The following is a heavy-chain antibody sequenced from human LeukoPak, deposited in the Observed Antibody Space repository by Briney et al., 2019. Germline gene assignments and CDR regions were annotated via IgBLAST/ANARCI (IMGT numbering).Heavy chain of an antibody. J-gene: IGHJ4*02. V-gene: IGHV3-66*01. CDR1: GFTVSSNY. D-gene: IGHD3-22*01. CDR3: ARGPYDSSGYYQAFDY. Sequence: GGPLRLSCAASGFTVSSNYLSWVRQAPGKGLEWVSVIHSGGTTYYADSVKGRFTTSRDNSKNTLYLQMNSLRAEDTALYYCARGPYDSSGYYQAFDYLGQGTLVTVSS. CDR2: IHSGGTT.